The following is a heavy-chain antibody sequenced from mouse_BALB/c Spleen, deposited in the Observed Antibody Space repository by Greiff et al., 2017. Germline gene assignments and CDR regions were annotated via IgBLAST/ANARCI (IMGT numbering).Heavy chain of an antibody. CDR3: TIFDY. CDR1: GFTFSNYW. J-gene: IGHJ2*01. Sequence: EVMLVESGGGLVQPGGSMKLSCVASGFTFSNYWMNWVRQSPEKGLEWVAEIRLKSNNYATHYAESVKGRFTISRDDSKSSVYLQMNSLRAEDTGIYYCTIFDYWGQGTTLTVSS. CDR2: IRLKSNNYAT. V-gene: IGHV6-6*02.